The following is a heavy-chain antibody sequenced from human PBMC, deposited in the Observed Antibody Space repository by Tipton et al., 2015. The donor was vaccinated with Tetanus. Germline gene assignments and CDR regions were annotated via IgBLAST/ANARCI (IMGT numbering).Heavy chain of an antibody. CDR3: ASLWGKGSYYDGRAYYYGMDV. CDR1: GGSIGSGDYY. D-gene: IGHD3-10*01. CDR2: IYYSGST. Sequence: TLSLTCTVSGGSIGSGDYYWSWIRQPPGKGLEWIGYIYYSGSTYYNPSLKSRVTISVDTSKNQFSLKLSSVTAADTAVYYCASLWGKGSYYDGRAYYYGMDVWGQGTTVTVSS. V-gene: IGHV4-30-4*01. J-gene: IGHJ6*02.